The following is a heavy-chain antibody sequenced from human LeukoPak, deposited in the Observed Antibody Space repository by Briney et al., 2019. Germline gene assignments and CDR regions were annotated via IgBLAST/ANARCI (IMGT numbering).Heavy chain of an antibody. V-gene: IGHV4-59*01. Sequence: PSETLSLTCTVSGGSISSYYWSWIRQPPGKGLEWIGYIYYSGSTNYNPSLKSRVTISVDTSKNQFSLKLSSVTAADTAVYYCARDSLSYSGSYFDYWGQGTLVTVSS. CDR1: GGSISSYY. J-gene: IGHJ4*02. CDR3: ARDSLSYSGSYFDY. CDR2: IYYSGST. D-gene: IGHD1-26*01.